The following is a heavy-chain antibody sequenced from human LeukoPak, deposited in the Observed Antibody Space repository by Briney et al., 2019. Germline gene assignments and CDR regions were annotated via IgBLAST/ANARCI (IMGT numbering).Heavy chain of an antibody. CDR2: ISHTGDRT. Sequence: GGSLRLSCAASGFTFSGYGMNWVRQAPGTGLEWVSAISHTGDRTYYADSVRGRFTISRDNSKNTLYLQMNSLRAEDTAVYYCAKDRTMFSGDDAFDIWGQGTMVTVSS. J-gene: IGHJ3*02. D-gene: IGHD3-10*02. CDR3: AKDRTMFSGDDAFDI. V-gene: IGHV3-23*01. CDR1: GFTFSGYG.